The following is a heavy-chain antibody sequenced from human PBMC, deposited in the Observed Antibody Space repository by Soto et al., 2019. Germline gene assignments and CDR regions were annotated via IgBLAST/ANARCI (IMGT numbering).Heavy chain of an antibody. J-gene: IGHJ6*03. D-gene: IGHD3-3*01. CDR1: GGSISSYY. V-gene: IGHV4-59*01. Sequence: SETLSLTCTVSGGSISSYYWSWIRQPPGKGLEWIGYIYYSGSTNYNPSLKSRVTISVDTSKNQFSLKLSSVTAADTAVYYCARGGAIWSGRIHYYYYYMDVWGKGTTVTVSS. CDR2: IYYSGST. CDR3: ARGGAIWSGRIHYYYYYMDV.